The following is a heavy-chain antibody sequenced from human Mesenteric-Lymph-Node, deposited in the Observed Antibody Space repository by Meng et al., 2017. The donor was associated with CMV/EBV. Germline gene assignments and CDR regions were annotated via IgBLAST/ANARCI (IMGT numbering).Heavy chain of an antibody. V-gene: IGHV3-66*01. Sequence: SCVSSGITVSRNYMSWVRQAPGKGLGWVSVIDSGGTPYYADSVKGRFTISRDSSKNTLFLQMNSLRDEDTGVYYCVYDDSTAGPNFDHWGQGTLVTVSS. J-gene: IGHJ4*02. CDR1: GITVSRNY. CDR3: VYDDSTAGPNFDH. D-gene: IGHD2/OR15-2a*01. CDR2: IDSGGTP.